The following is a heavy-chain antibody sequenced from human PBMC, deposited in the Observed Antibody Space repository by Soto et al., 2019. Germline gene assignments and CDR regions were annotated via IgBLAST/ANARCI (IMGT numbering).Heavy chain of an antibody. CDR1: GYTFTSYA. CDR3: ARDLGFGVSDY. Sequence: QVQLVQSGAEVKKPGASVKVSCKASGYTFTSYAMHWVRQAPGQRLEWMGWINAGNGNTKYSQKFQGRVTITRDTSASKAYMELSSLRTEDTAVYYCARDLGFGVSDYWGQGTLVTVSS. D-gene: IGHD3-10*01. V-gene: IGHV1-3*01. J-gene: IGHJ4*02. CDR2: INAGNGNT.